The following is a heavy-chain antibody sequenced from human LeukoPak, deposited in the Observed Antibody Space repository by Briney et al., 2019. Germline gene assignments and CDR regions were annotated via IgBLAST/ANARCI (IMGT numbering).Heavy chain of an antibody. V-gene: IGHV4-34*01. CDR2: INHSGST. CDR1: GGSFSGYY. D-gene: IGHD6-13*01. J-gene: IGHJ4*02. Sequence: SETLSLTSAVYGGSFSGYYWSWIPQPPGKELEWIGEINHSGSTNHNPSLKSRVTISVDTSKNQCSLKLSSVTAADTAVYYCARAGSSSWYLYYWGQGTLVTVSS. CDR3: ARAGSSSWYLYY.